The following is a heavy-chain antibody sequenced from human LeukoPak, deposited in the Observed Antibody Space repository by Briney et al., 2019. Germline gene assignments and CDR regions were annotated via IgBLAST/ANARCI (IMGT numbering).Heavy chain of an antibody. J-gene: IGHJ4*02. V-gene: IGHV3-74*01. CDR3: ARYYYDSSGSY. CDR1: GFTFSSYW. D-gene: IGHD3-22*01. Sequence: PGGSLRLSCAASGFTFSSYWMHWVRQAPGKGLVWVSRINSDGSSTSYADSVKGRFTISRDNAKNSLYLQMNSLRAEDTAVYYCARYYYDSSGSYWGQGTLVTVSS. CDR2: INSDGSST.